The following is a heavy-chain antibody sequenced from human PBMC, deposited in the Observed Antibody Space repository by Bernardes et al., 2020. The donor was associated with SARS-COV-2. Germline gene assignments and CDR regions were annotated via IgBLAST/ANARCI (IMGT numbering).Heavy chain of an antibody. CDR3: ARASRDYLGATFYYYGMDV. Sequence: VGSLRLSCAASGFTFSSYWMHWVRQAPGKGLVWVSRINSDGSSTSYADSVKGRFTISRDNAKNTLYLQMNSLRAEDTAVYYCARASRDYLGATFYYYGMDVWGQGTTVTVSS. CDR2: INSDGSST. V-gene: IGHV3-74*01. D-gene: IGHD1-26*01. CDR1: GFTFSSYW. J-gene: IGHJ6*02.